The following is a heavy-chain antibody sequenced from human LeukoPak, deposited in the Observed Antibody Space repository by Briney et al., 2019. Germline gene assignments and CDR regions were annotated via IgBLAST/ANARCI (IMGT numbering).Heavy chain of an antibody. CDR3: ASNIVGATQYYYYGMDV. CDR2: ISYDGSNK. D-gene: IGHD1-26*01. CDR1: GFTFSSYA. V-gene: IGHV3-30*04. J-gene: IGHJ6*02. Sequence: PGGSLRLSRAASGFTFSSYAMHWVRQAPGKGLEWVPVISYDGSNKYYADSVKGRFTISRDNSKNTLYLQMNSLRAEDTAVYYCASNIVGATQYYYYGMDVWGQGTTVTVSS.